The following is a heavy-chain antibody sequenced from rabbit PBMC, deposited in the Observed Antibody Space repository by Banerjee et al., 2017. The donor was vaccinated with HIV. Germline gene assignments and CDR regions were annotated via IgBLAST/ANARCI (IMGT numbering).Heavy chain of an antibody. D-gene: IGHD4-1*01. CDR3: ARNDYSGAWGADL. V-gene: IGHV1S47*01. J-gene: IGHJ3*01. CDR2: IYNGDGST. CDR1: GFSFSSSHY. Sequence: QEQLEESGGDLVKPGASLTLTCTASGFSFSSSHYMCWVRQAPGKGLEWIGCIYNGDGSTYYASWVNGRFSISLDNAQNTVFLQMTSLTAADTATYFCARNDYSGAWGADLRGQGTLVTVS.